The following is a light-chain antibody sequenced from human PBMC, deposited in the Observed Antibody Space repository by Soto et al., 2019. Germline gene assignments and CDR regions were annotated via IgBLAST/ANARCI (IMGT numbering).Light chain of an antibody. Sequence: DIKMTQSPSTLSGSVGDRVTITCRASQSISTWLAWYQQKPGKAPKLLIYDASSLESGVPSRFSGSGSETEFTLTISGLQPGDSATYYCQQYNSYSPTFGQGTKVDIK. V-gene: IGKV1-5*01. CDR1: QSISTW. CDR2: DAS. J-gene: IGKJ1*01. CDR3: QQYNSYSPT.